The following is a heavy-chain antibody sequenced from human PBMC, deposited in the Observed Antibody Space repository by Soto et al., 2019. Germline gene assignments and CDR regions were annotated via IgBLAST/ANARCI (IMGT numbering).Heavy chain of an antibody. CDR2: IYYSGST. J-gene: IGHJ6*02. V-gene: IGHV4-31*03. CDR1: GGSISSDGYY. CDR3: ARARRFLEWLLSSYYYYGMDV. D-gene: IGHD3-3*01. Sequence: SETLSLTCTVSGGSISSDGYYWSWIRQHPGKGLEWIGYIYYSGSTYYNPSLKSRVTISVDTSKNQFSLKLSSVTAADTAVYYCARARRFLEWLLSSYYYYGMDVWGQGTTVTVSS.